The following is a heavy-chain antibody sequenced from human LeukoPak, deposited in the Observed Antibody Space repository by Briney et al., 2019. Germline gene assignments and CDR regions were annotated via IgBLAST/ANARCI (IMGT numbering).Heavy chain of an antibody. CDR1: GFTFSSYA. D-gene: IGHD6-13*01. CDR2: ISYDGSNK. Sequence: PGRSLRLSCAASGFTFSSYAMHWVRQAPGKGLEWVAVISYDGSNKYYADSVKGRFTISRDNSKNTLYLQMNSLRAEDTAVYYCARAGSSSWYYYYSGMDVWGQGTTVTVSS. V-gene: IGHV3-30-3*01. J-gene: IGHJ6*02. CDR3: ARAGSSSWYYYYSGMDV.